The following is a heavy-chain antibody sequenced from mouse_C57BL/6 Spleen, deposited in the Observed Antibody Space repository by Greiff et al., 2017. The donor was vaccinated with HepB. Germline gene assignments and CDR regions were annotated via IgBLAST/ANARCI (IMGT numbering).Heavy chain of an antibody. CDR1: GYAFTNYL. CDR2: INPGSGGT. V-gene: IGHV1-54*01. D-gene: IGHD1-1*01. CDR3: AGGGEYYGSSYYAMDY. Sequence: QVQLQQSGAELVRPGTSVKVSCKASGYAFTNYLIEWVKQRPGQGLEWIGVINPGSGGTNYNEKFKGKATLTADKSSSTAYMQLSSLTSEDSAVYFCAGGGEYYGSSYYAMDYWGQGTSVTVSS. J-gene: IGHJ4*01.